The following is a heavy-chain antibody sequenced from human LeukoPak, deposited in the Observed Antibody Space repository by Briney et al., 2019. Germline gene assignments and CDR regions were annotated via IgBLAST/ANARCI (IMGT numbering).Heavy chain of an antibody. J-gene: IGHJ4*02. D-gene: IGHD6-25*01. V-gene: IGHV4-34*01. Sequence: PSGTLSLTCAVYGGSFSGYYWSWIRQPPGKGLEWIGEINHSGSTNYNPSLKSRVTISVDTSKNQFSLKLSSVTAADTAVYYCARLYSTGPFDYWGQGTLVTVSS. CDR3: ARLYSTGPFDY. CDR2: INHSGST. CDR1: GGSFSGYY.